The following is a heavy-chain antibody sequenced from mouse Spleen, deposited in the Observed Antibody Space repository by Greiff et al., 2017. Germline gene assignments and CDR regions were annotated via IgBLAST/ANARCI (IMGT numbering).Heavy chain of an antibody. V-gene: IGHV1-55*01. Sequence: QVQLQQPGAELVKPGASVKMSCKASGYTFTSYWITWVKQRPGQGLEWIGDIYPGSGSTNYNEKFKSKATLTVDTSSSTAYMQLSSLTSEDSAVYYCAREYYDYDDGGYAMDYWGQGTSVTVSS. J-gene: IGHJ4*01. CDR2: IYPGSGST. CDR1: GYTFTSYW. D-gene: IGHD2-4*01. CDR3: AREYYDYDDGGYAMDY.